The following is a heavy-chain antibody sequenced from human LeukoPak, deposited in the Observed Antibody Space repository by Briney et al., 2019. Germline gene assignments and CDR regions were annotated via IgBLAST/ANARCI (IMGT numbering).Heavy chain of an antibody. J-gene: IGHJ6*02. CDR3: ARDLMGVLQRRTFYYYGIDV. Sequence: PGGSLRLSCAGSGFTVSSNYMSWVRQAPGKGLEWVSYISSSSSYTNYADSVKGRFTISRDNAKNSLFLQMNSLRAEDTAVYYCARDLMGVLQRRTFYYYGIDVWGQGTTVTVSS. CDR2: ISSSSSYT. V-gene: IGHV3-11*06. D-gene: IGHD1-1*01. CDR1: GFTVSSNY.